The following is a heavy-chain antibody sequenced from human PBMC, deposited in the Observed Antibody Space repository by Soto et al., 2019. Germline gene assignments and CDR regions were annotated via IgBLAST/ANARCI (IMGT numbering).Heavy chain of an antibody. D-gene: IGHD3-22*01. CDR2: IYYRGST. J-gene: IGHJ4*02. CDR3: AREKIDSSGYYFDY. V-gene: IGHV4-30-4*01. Sequence: QVQLQESGPGLVKPSQTLSHTCTVSGGSINSGNSYWSWIRQPPGKGLEWIGFIYYRGSTYYNPTLQSRVAMSIDTSKNQFSLKLSSVTAADTAVYYCAREKIDSSGYYFDYWGQGTLATVSS. CDR1: GGSINSGNSY.